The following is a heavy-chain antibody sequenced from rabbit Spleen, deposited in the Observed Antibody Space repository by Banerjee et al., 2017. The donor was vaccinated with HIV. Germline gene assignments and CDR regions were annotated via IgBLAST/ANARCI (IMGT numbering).Heavy chain of an antibody. D-gene: IGHD1-1*01. Sequence: QSLEESGGDLVKPGASLTLTCTASGFSFNKDYINWVRQAPGKGLEYIGAIYTDVSVGTYYASWAKGRFTISKTSSTTVTLQMTSLTAADTATYFCAGDHAVSGYRFNLWGPGTLVTVS. V-gene: IGHV1S40*01. CDR2: IYTDVSVGT. J-gene: IGHJ4*01. CDR1: GFSFNKDY. CDR3: AGDHAVSGYRFNL.